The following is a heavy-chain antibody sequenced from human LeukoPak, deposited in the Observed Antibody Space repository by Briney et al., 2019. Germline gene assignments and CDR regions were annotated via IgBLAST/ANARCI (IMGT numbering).Heavy chain of an antibody. J-gene: IGHJ6*03. Sequence: GGSLRLSCAASGFTFSSYEMNWVRQAPGKGLEWVSYISSSGSTIYYADSVKGRFTISRDNSKNTLYLQMNSLRAEDTAVYYCAGALGSQYYDSSGYFPYYYYYYMDVWGKGTTVTISS. CDR2: ISSSGSTI. D-gene: IGHD3-22*01. V-gene: IGHV3-48*03. CDR3: AGALGSQYYDSSGYFPYYYYYYMDV. CDR1: GFTFSSYE.